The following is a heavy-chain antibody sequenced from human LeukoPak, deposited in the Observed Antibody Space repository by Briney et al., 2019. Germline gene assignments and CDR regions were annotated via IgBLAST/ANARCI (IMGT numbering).Heavy chain of an antibody. Sequence: PSETLSLTCTVSGGLISSYYWTWIRRPPGRELEWVGYIYYNENTDYNPSLKSRVTISVDTSKNQFSLNLTSVTAADTAVYYCARGWWGSGPDYWGQGALVTVSS. J-gene: IGHJ4*02. CDR2: IYYNENT. CDR3: ARGWWGSGPDY. D-gene: IGHD6-19*01. CDR1: GGLISSYY. V-gene: IGHV4-59*01.